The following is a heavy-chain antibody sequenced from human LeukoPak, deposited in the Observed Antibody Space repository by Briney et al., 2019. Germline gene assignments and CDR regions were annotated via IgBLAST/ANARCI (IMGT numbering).Heavy chain of an antibody. CDR1: GGSISSSTYY. Sequence: HPSETLSLTCTVSGGSISSSTYYWGWIRQPPGKGLEWIGSIYYSGSTYYNPSLKSRVTISVNTSKNQFSLKLSSVTAADTAVYYCARVPYYYDSSGYSGRKHYYYYYGMDVWGQGTTVTVSS. V-gene: IGHV4-39*01. J-gene: IGHJ6*02. D-gene: IGHD3-22*01. CDR3: ARVPYYYDSSGYSGRKHYYYYYGMDV. CDR2: IYYSGST.